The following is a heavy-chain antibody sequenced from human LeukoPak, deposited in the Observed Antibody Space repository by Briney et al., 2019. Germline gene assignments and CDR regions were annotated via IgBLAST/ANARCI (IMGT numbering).Heavy chain of an antibody. Sequence: SSETLSLTCAVYGGSFSGYYWSWIRQPPGKGLEWIGEINHSGSTYYNPSLKSRVTISVDTSKNQFSLKLSSVTAADTAVYYCARGRWLQSYFDYWGQGTLVTVSS. CDR1: GGSFSGYY. CDR3: ARGRWLQSYFDY. D-gene: IGHD5-24*01. J-gene: IGHJ4*02. V-gene: IGHV4-34*01. CDR2: INHSGST.